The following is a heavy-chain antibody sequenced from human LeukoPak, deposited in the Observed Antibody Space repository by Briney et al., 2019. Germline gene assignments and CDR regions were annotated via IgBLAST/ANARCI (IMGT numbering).Heavy chain of an antibody. V-gene: IGHV1-69*13. Sequence: ASVKVSCKASGGTFSSYAISWVRQAPGQGLEWMGGIIPIFGTANYAQKFQGRVTITADESTSTAYIELSSLRSEDTAVYYCARRPVTLTTGTTGDWFDPWGQGTLVTVSS. D-gene: IGHD1-1*01. J-gene: IGHJ5*02. CDR1: GGTFSSYA. CDR3: ARRPVTLTTGTTGDWFDP. CDR2: IIPIFGTA.